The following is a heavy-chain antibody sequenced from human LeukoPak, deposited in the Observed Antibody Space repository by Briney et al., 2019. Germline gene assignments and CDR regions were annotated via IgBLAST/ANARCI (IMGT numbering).Heavy chain of an antibody. CDR2: INPNSGGT. D-gene: IGHD2-2*01. Sequence: APATVSSKPSLYTFTASYMHRVRQAPGQRLEGMGWINPNSGGTNSAQKFQYRVTMTRDTSISTAYMELSRLRSDDTAVYYCAALGHCSSTSCYPPYYYYYMDVWGKGTTVTVSS. V-gene: IGHV1-2*02. CDR3: AALGHCSSTSCYPPYYYYYMDV. CDR1: LYTFTASY. J-gene: IGHJ6*03.